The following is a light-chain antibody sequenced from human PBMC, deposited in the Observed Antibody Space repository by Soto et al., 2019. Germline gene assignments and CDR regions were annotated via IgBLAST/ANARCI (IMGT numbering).Light chain of an antibody. J-gene: IGLJ2*01. CDR3: LLSFSGTHVV. CDR2: DTS. Sequence: QAVVTQEPSLTVSPGGTVTLPCGSSTGAVTSGHYPYWFQQKSGQAPRALIYDTSNKHSWTPARFSGSLLGGKAALTLSGAQPEDEAEYYCLLSFSGTHVVFGGGTKVTVL. CDR1: TGAVTSGHY. V-gene: IGLV7-46*01.